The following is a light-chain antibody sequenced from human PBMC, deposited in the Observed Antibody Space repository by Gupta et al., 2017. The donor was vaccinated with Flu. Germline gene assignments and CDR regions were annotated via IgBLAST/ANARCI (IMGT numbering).Light chain of an antibody. CDR3: NARDNSENDHVV. J-gene: IGLJ2*01. V-gene: IGLV3-19*01. CDR1: SLRSTN. Sequence: QTVRNKTQSDSLRSTNANWYQQKPGTAPDLLIYANNKRPSGVPDRFSGSKSGNTASLTITGAQAEEEADYYCNARDNSENDHVVFGGGTKLTVL. CDR2: ANN.